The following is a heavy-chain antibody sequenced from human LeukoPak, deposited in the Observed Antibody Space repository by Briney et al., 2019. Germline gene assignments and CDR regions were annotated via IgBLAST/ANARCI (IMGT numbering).Heavy chain of an antibody. CDR1: GDSVSGIIFY. Sequence: SETLSLTCTVSGDSVSGIIFYGSWIRQPPGKGLQYSGYIKYSWSTNYNPSLKSRVTISVDTSKNQFSLKLSSVTAADTAVYYCARYYDSSGYWSTPHFDYWGQGTLVTVSS. D-gene: IGHD3-22*01. CDR2: IKYSWST. J-gene: IGHJ4*02. V-gene: IGHV4-61*01. CDR3: ARYYDSSGYWSTPHFDY.